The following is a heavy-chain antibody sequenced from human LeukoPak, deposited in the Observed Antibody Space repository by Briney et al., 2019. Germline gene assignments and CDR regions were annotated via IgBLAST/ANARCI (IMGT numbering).Heavy chain of an antibody. CDR3: ARGTLFYYDSSGILGGAYDI. CDR1: GGSISSYY. Sequence: PSETLSLTCTVSGGSISSYYWSWIRQPPGKGLEWIGYIYYSGSTNYNPSLTSRVTISVDTSKNQFSLKLSSVTAADTAMYYCARGTLFYYDSSGILGGAYDIWGQGTMVTVSS. D-gene: IGHD3-22*01. CDR2: IYYSGST. V-gene: IGHV4-59*01. J-gene: IGHJ3*02.